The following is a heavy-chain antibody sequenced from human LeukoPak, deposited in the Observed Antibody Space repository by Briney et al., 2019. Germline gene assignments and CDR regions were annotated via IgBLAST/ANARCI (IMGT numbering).Heavy chain of an antibody. J-gene: IGHJ4*02. Sequence: ASVKVSCTASGYTFTDYYMYWVRQAPGQGLEWMGWINPNSGGTNYAQKFQGRVTMTRDTSISTVYMELSSLRSDDTAVYYCARDRLPHYTAWIDYWGQGTLVTVSS. V-gene: IGHV1-2*02. CDR3: ARDRLPHYTAWIDY. CDR1: GYTFTDYY. D-gene: IGHD5-18*01. CDR2: INPNSGGT.